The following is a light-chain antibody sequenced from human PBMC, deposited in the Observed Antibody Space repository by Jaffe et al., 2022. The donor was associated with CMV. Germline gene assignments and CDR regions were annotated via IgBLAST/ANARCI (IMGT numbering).Light chain of an antibody. J-gene: IGKJ2*01. CDR2: GTS. Sequence: EIVMTQSPATLSVSPGETVILSCRASQSVNTNLAWYQQKPGQPPRLLIYGTSTRATGIPARFSGSGSGTEFTLTISSLQSEDFAVYYCQQYNTWPPGTFGLGTKLKIK. CDR3: QQYNTWPPGT. CDR1: QSVNTN. V-gene: IGKV3-15*01.